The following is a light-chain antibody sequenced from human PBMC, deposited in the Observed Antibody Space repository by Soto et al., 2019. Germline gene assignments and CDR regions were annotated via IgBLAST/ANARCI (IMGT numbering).Light chain of an antibody. V-gene: IGLV2-11*01. CDR3: CSYAGSYV. Sequence: QSALTQPRSVSGSPGQSVTISCTGTSSDVGGYNYVSWFQHHPSKAPKLMVYDVSMRSSGVPDRFSGSKSGNTASLTISGLQAEDEADYYCCSYAGSYVFGTGTKLTVL. CDR2: DVS. CDR1: SSDVGGYNY. J-gene: IGLJ1*01.